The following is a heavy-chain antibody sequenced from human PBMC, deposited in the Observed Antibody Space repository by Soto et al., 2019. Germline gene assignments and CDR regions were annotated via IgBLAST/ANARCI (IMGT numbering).Heavy chain of an antibody. CDR3: ARDGNSYGFLDY. CDR2: INTYTGDT. D-gene: IGHD5-18*01. Sequence: QVQLVQSGADVKKPGASVQVSCKASGYTFTTYGISWVRQAPGQGLEWMGWINTYTGDTNYAQKIQGRVTLTTDTSTSTAYMELKSLRSDDTAVYYGARDGNSYGFLDYWGQGTLVTVSS. J-gene: IGHJ4*02. V-gene: IGHV1-18*01. CDR1: GYTFTTYG.